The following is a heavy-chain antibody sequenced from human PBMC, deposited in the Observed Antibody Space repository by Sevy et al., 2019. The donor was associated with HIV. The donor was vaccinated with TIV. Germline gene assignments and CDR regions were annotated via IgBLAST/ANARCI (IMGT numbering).Heavy chain of an antibody. CDR1: GYTFTSYG. V-gene: IGHV1-18*01. CDR2: ISAYNGNT. D-gene: IGHD2-2*02. Sequence: ASVKVSCKASGYTFTSYGISWVRQAPGQGLEWMGWISAYNGNTNYVQKLQGRVTMTTDTSTSTAYMELRSLRSDDTAVYYCARMSRIVVVPAAIGDCCGQGTLVTVSS. J-gene: IGHJ4*02. CDR3: ARMSRIVVVPAAIGDC.